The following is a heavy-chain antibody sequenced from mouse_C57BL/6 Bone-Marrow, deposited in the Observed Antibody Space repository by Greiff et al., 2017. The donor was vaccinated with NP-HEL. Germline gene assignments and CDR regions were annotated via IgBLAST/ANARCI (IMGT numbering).Heavy chain of an antibody. CDR3: ARDHYLPDYFDY. CDR2: IHPNSGST. CDR1: GYTFTSYW. V-gene: IGHV1-64*01. D-gene: IGHD1-1*02. Sequence: QVQLKQPGAELVKPGASVKLSCKASGYTFTSYWMHWVKQRPGQGLEWIGMIHPNSGSTNYNEKFKSKATLTVDKSSSTAYMQLSSLTSEDSAVYYCARDHYLPDYFDYWGRGTALTVSA. J-gene: IGHJ2*01.